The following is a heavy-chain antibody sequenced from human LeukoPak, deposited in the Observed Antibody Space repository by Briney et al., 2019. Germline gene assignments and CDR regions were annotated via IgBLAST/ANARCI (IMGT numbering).Heavy chain of an antibody. V-gene: IGHV4-30-4*08. D-gene: IGHD6-19*01. CDR3: ARGGSGWHRWFYP. CDR1: GGSISSGDYY. Sequence: SETLSLTCTVSGGSISSGDYYWSWIRQPPGKGLEWIGYIYYSGSTYYNPSLKSRVTISVDTSKNQFSLKLSSVTAADTAVDYCARGGSGWHRWFYPWGQGTLVTVSS. CDR2: IYYSGST. J-gene: IGHJ5*02.